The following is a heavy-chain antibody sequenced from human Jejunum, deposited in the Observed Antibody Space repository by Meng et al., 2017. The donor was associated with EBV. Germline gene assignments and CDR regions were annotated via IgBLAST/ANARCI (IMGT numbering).Heavy chain of an antibody. D-gene: IGHD3-10*01. Sequence: QLPPQEARPGLVKPSEPLSLTCTVSGGSISSSSYHWGWIRQPPGKGLEWIGSIYYSGSTYYNPSLKSRVTISVDTSKNQFSLKLSSVTAADTAVYYCARRGGEGWFDPWGQGTLVTVSS. J-gene: IGHJ5*02. CDR3: ARRGGEGWFDP. CDR1: GGSISSSSYH. V-gene: IGHV4-39*01. CDR2: IYYSGST.